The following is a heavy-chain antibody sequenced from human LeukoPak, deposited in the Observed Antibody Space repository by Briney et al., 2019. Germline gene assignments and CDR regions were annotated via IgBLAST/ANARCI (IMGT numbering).Heavy chain of an antibody. V-gene: IGHV5-51*01. Sequence: GESLKISCKGSGYSFTTYWIGWVRQMPGKGLEWMGIICPGDSDTRYSPSFQGQVTISADKSISTAYLQWSSLKASDTAMYYCARPGRGGGDSHGQRGAFDIWGQGTMVTVSS. J-gene: IGHJ3*02. CDR2: ICPGDSDT. CDR3: ARPGRGGGDSHGQRGAFDI. CDR1: GYSFTTYW. D-gene: IGHD2-21*02.